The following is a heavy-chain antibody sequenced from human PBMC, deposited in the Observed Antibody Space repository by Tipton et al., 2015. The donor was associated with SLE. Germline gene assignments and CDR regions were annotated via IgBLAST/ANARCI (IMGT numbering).Heavy chain of an antibody. J-gene: IGHJ6*03. CDR2: ISSTGGTT. V-gene: IGHV3-64*01. CDR3: ARSRLYYDFWPMDV. CDR1: KFSFTNGY. D-gene: IGHD3-3*01. Sequence: SLRLSCAVSKFSFTNGYMSWVRQAPGKGLEYVSAISSTGGTTYYANSVKGRFTISRDSSKNTVFLQMGTLRAEDMAVYYCARSRLYYDFWPMDVWGKGTTVTVSS.